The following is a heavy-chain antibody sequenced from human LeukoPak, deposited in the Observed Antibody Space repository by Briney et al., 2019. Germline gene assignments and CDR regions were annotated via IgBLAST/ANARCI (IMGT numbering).Heavy chain of an antibody. D-gene: IGHD2-2*01. Sequence: GGSLRLSCAASGFTFSSYGMHWVRQAPGKGLERVAFIRYDGSNKYYADSVKGRFTISRDNSKNTLYLQMNSLRAEDTAVYYCAKDQLPSPAGEFDPWGQGTLVTVSS. CDR2: IRYDGSNK. J-gene: IGHJ5*02. CDR1: GFTFSSYG. CDR3: AKDQLPSPAGEFDP. V-gene: IGHV3-30*02.